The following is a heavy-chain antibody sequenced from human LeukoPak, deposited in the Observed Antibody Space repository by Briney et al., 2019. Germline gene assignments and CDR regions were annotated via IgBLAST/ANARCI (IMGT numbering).Heavy chain of an antibody. Sequence: PSETLSLTCTVSGASVNIGNYYWTWIRQPPGKGLEWIGEINHSGSTNYNPSLKSRVTISVDTSKNQFSLKLSSVTAADTAVYYCARGLGTLPPGGYWGQGTLVTVSS. CDR1: GASVNIGNYY. CDR2: INHSGST. CDR3: ARGLGTLPPGGY. V-gene: IGHV4-61*01. J-gene: IGHJ4*02. D-gene: IGHD4-23*01.